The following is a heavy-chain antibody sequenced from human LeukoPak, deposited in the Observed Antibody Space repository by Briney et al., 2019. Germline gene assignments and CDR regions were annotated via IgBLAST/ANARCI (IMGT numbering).Heavy chain of an antibody. CDR2: IYPGDSDT. D-gene: IGHD4/OR15-4a*01. J-gene: IGHJ3*02. V-gene: IGHV5-51*01. CDR3: ASDYSPHAFDI. CDR1: GYSFTNFW. Sequence: GESLKISCKGSGYSFTNFWIGWVRQMPGKGLEWMGIIYPGDSDTRYSPSFQGQVTISADKSISTAYLQWSSLKASDTAMYYCASDYSPHAFDIWGQGTMVTVSS.